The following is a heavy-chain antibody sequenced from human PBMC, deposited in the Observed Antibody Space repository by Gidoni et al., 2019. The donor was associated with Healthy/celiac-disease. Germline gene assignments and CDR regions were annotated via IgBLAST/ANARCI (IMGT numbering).Heavy chain of an antibody. J-gene: IGHJ3*02. V-gene: IGHV4-59*01. CDR3: AREDAFDI. CDR1: GGSISSYY. Sequence: QVQLQESGPGLVKPSETLSLTCTVSGGSISSYYWSWIRQPPGKGLEWIGYIYYSGSTNYNPSLKSRVTISVDTSKNQFSLKLSSVTAADTAVYYCAREDAFDIWGQGTMVTVSS. CDR2: IYYSGST.